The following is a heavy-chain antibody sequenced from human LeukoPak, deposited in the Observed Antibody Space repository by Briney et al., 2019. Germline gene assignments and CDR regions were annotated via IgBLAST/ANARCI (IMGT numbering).Heavy chain of an antibody. D-gene: IGHD2-21*02. CDR1: GFTFITYA. CDR2: ISGTDSGT. V-gene: IGHV3-23*01. CDR3: AKCMSGSGVCLNFDS. J-gene: IGHJ4*02. Sequence: GGSLRLSCEASGFTFITYAMSWVRQAPGKGLQWVSSISGTDSGTYYTDSVKGRFTISRDNSKNTVYLQIDSLRAEDRAVYYCAKCMSGSGVCLNFDSWGQGILVTVSS.